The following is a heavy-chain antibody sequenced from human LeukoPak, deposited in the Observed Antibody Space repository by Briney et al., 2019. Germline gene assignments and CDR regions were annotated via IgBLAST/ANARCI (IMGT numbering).Heavy chain of an antibody. J-gene: IGHJ4*02. CDR2: ISYSGTT. Sequence: SETLSLTCTVSSASITSSPYFRGRIRQSPGKGLEWIGSISYSGTTYYNPSLKSRVTISVDTSKNHFSLRLSSVTAADTAMYYCARGTLYSGWSYYFDYWGQGSQVTVSS. CDR1: SASITSSPYF. CDR3: ARGTLYSGWSYYFDY. V-gene: IGHV4-39*02. D-gene: IGHD6-19*01.